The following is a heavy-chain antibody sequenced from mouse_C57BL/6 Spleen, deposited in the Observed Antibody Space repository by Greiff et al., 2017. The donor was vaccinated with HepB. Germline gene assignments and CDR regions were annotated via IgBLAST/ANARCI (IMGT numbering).Heavy chain of an antibody. J-gene: IGHJ4*01. D-gene: IGHD3-2*02. CDR2: INPYNGGT. CDR1: GYTFTDYY. Sequence: EVQLQQSGPVLVKPGASVKMSCKASGYTFTDYYMNWVKQSHGKSLEWIGVINPYNGGTSYNQKFKGKATLTVDKSSSTAYMELNSLTSEDSAVYYCARETAQAPFYAMDYWGQGTSVTVSS. CDR3: ARETAQAPFYAMDY. V-gene: IGHV1-19*01.